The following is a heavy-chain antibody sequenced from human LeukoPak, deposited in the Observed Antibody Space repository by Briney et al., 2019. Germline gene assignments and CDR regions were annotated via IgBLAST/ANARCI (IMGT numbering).Heavy chain of an antibody. CDR2: IIPILGIA. V-gene: IGHV1-69*04. D-gene: IGHD3-10*01. CDR1: GYTFTSYG. Sequence: SVKVSCKASGYTFTSYGISWVRQAPGQGLEWMGRIIPILGIANYAQKFQGRVTITADKSTSTAYMELSSLRSEDTAVYYCAREGGSGLNYYYGMDVWGQGTTVTVSS. J-gene: IGHJ6*02. CDR3: AREGGSGLNYYYGMDV.